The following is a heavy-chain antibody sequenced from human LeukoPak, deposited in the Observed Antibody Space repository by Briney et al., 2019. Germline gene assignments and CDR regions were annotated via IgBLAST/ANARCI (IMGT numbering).Heavy chain of an antibody. CDR3: ANAIYYYYGMDV. CDR2: ISGSGGST. V-gene: IGHV3-23*01. J-gene: IGHJ6*04. D-gene: IGHD2-2*01. Sequence: GGSLRLSCAASGFTFNSYAMSWVRQAPGKGLELVSAISGSGGSTYYADSVKGRFTISRDNSKNTLYLQMNSLRAEDTAVYYCANAIYYYYGMDVWGKGTTVTVSS. CDR1: GFTFNSYA.